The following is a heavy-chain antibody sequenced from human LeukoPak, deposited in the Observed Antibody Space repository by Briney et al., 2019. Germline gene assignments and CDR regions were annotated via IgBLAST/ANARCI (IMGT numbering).Heavy chain of an antibody. CDR3: ARGPSNMVRGVIIYYYYYYMDV. D-gene: IGHD3-10*01. CDR1: GGSISSGSYY. J-gene: IGHJ6*03. CDR2: IYTSGST. Sequence: SETLSLTCTVSGGSISSGSYYWSWIRRPAGKGLEWIGRIYTSGSTNYNPSLKSRVTIAVDTSKNPFSLKLSSVTAADTAVYYCARGPSNMVRGVIIYYYYYYMDVWGKGTTVTISS. V-gene: IGHV4-61*02.